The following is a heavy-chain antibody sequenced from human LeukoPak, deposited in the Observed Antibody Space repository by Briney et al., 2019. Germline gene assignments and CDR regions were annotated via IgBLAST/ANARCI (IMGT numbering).Heavy chain of an antibody. D-gene: IGHD2-15*01. J-gene: IGHJ3*02. CDR3: AKDHEDIVVVVADAFDI. CDR2: IYSGGDT. CDR1: GFTVSSNY. V-gene: IGHV3-53*01. Sequence: GGSLRLSCAASGFTVSSNYMSWVRQAPGKGLEWVSVIYSGGDTYYADSVKGRFTISRDNSKNTVYPQMNSLRAEDTAMYYCAKDHEDIVVVVADAFDIWGQGTMVTVSS.